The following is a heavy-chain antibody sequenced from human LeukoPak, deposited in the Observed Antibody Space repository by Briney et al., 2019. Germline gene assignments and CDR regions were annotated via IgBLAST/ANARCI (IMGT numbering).Heavy chain of an antibody. CDR2: IYYSGST. V-gene: IGHV4-59*01. J-gene: IGHJ5*02. CDR3: ARFLSPGSYYNP. D-gene: IGHD3-10*01. CDR1: GGSNSSYY. Sequence: SETLSLTCTVSGGSNSSYYWSWIRQPPGKGLEWIGYIYYSGSTNYNPSLKSRVTISVDTSKNQFSLKLSSVTAADTAVYYCARFLSPGSYYNPWGQGTLVTVSS.